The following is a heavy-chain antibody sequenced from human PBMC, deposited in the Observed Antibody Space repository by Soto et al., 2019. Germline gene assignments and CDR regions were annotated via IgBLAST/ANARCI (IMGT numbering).Heavy chain of an antibody. D-gene: IGHD3-22*01. V-gene: IGHV4-39*01. Sequence: PSETLSLTCTVSGGSISSSSYYWGWIRQPPGKGLEWIGSIYYSGSTYYNPSLKSRVTISVDTSKNQFSLKLSSVTAADTAVYYCARSVLNYYDSSGYYYVWNAFDIWGQGTMVTVS. J-gene: IGHJ3*02. CDR3: ARSVLNYYDSSGYYYVWNAFDI. CDR2: IYYSGST. CDR1: GGSISSSSYY.